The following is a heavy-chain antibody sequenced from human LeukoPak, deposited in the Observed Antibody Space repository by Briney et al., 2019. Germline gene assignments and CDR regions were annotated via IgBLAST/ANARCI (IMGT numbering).Heavy chain of an antibody. V-gene: IGHV3-7*01. D-gene: IGHD3-10*01. CDR3: ARDYCSGSYWYYYYMDV. Sequence: PGGTLRLSCAASGCTFSCYEMNRARQHPGKGLEWVANIKQDGSEKYYVDFVRGGFTISRDNAKNSLYLQMTSLRAEDTAVYYCARDYCSGSYWYYYYMDVWGKGTTVTISS. CDR2: IKQDGSEK. CDR1: GCTFSCYE. J-gene: IGHJ6*03.